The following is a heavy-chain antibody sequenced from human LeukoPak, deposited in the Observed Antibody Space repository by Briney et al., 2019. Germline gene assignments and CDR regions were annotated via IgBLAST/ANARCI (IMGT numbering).Heavy chain of an antibody. CDR2: INPSGGST. Sequence: WPSVELFCRASGYTFSSYYMHWVRRARGQGREWMGIINPSGGSTSYAQKFQGRVTMTRDTSTSTVYMELSSLRSEDTAVYYCARISVVSSGDDYFDYWGQGTLVTVSS. CDR3: ARISVVSSGDDYFDY. V-gene: IGHV1-46*01. CDR1: GYTFSSYY. D-gene: IGHD6-19*01. J-gene: IGHJ4*02.